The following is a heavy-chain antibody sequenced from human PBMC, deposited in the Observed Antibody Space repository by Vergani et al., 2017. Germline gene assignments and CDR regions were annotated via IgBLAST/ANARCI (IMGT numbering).Heavy chain of an antibody. D-gene: IGHD5-12*01. V-gene: IGHV1-69*09. Sequence: QVQLVQSGAEVKKPGASVKVSCKASGYTFTSYDINWVRQATGQGLEWMGRIIPILGIANYAQKFQGRVTITADKSTSTAYMELSSLRSEDTAVYYCARDGPYSGYYAFDIWGQGTMVTVSS. CDR1: GYTFTSYD. CDR2: IIPILGIA. CDR3: ARDGPYSGYYAFDI. J-gene: IGHJ3*02.